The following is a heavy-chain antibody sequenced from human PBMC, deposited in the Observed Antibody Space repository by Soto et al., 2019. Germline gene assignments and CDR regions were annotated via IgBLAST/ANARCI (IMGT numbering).Heavy chain of an antibody. J-gene: IGHJ4*02. D-gene: IGHD6-13*01. CDR3: TRHAAGQQPQGVDY. CDR1: GFTFSGSA. V-gene: IGHV3-73*02. Sequence: EVQLVESGGGLVQPGGSLKLSCAASGFTFSGSAMHWVRQASGKGLEWVGRIRSKANSYATAYAASVKGRFTISRDDSKNTAYLQMNSLKTEDTAVYYCTRHAAGQQPQGVDYWGQGTLVTVSS. CDR2: IRSKANSYAT.